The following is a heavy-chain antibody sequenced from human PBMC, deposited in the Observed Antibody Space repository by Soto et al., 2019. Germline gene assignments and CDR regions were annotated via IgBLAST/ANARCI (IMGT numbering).Heavy chain of an antibody. CDR1: GGSVSSGDSY. D-gene: IGHD2-15*01. CDR2: IYYTGST. CDR3: ASVTRYRSGGRCYPNWFDP. J-gene: IGHJ5*02. V-gene: IGHV4-30-4*01. Sequence: PSETLSLTCTVSGGSVSSGDSYWSWIRQPPGKGLEWIAHIYYTGSTYYNPSLKSRIAISLDTSKNQFSLKLSSVTAADTAVYYCASVTRYRSGGRCYPNWFDPWGQGTLVTVSS.